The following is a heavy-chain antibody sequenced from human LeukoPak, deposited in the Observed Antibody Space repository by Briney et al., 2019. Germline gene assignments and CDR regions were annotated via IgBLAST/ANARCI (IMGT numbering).Heavy chain of an antibody. CDR2: ISYDGSKK. CDR1: GFTFSSYA. Sequence: GGSLRLSCAASGFTFSSYAMHWVRQAPGKGLEWVAVISYDGSKKYYADSVKGRFTISRDNSKNTLYLQMNSLRAEDTAVYYCARDIERDEYFQDWGQGTLVTVSS. J-gene: IGHJ1*01. CDR3: ARDIERDEYFQD. D-gene: IGHD1-26*01. V-gene: IGHV3-30*04.